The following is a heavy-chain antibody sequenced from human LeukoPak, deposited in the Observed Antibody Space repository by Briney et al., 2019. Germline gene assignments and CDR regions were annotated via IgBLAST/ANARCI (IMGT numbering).Heavy chain of an antibody. Sequence: AGSLRLTCAASGCTFSSYSGNWVRQAPGKGLEWVSSISSSSSYIYYGDSVKGRFTMSRDNAKIYLYLQMNSLRPEDAAVYYCGVEVPAASQNYYYGMDVWGQGTTVTVSS. CDR2: ISSSSSYI. D-gene: IGHD2-2*01. J-gene: IGHJ6*02. CDR1: GCTFSSYS. CDR3: GVEVPAASQNYYYGMDV. V-gene: IGHV3-21*01.